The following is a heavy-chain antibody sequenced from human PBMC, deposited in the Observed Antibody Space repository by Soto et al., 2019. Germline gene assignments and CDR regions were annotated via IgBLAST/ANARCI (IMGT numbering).Heavy chain of an antibody. CDR1: GDSVSSNSAA. V-gene: IGHV6-1*01. CDR3: AGTTSHQWYYMDV. Sequence: SQTLSLTCVISGDSVSSNSAAWNWIRLSPSRGLEWLARTYYRSRWYNDYAVSVRSRITVNPDTSKNQFSLQLTSVTPEDTAVYYCAGTTSHQWYYMDVWGKGTTVTVSS. D-gene: IGHD1-7*01. J-gene: IGHJ6*03. CDR2: TYYRSRWYN.